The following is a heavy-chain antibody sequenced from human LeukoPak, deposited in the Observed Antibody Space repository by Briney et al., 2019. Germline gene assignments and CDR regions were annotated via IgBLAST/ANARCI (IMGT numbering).Heavy chain of an antibody. D-gene: IGHD3-22*01. V-gene: IGHV4-59*01. CDR3: AREMIVVTRSAFDI. J-gene: IGHJ3*02. Sequence: PSETLSLTCTVSGGSISSYYWSWIRQPPGKGLEWIGYIYYSGSTNYNPSLKSRVTISVDTSKNQFSLKLSSVTAADTAVYYCAREMIVVTRSAFDIWGQGTMVTVSS. CDR1: GGSISSYY. CDR2: IYYSGST.